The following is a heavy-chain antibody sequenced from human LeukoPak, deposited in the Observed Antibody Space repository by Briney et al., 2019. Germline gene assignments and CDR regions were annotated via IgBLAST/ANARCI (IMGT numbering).Heavy chain of an antibody. Sequence: ASVKVSCEASGGTFSSYTISWVRQAPGQGLEWMGGIIPIFGTANYAQKFQGRVTITTDESTSTAYMELSSLRSEDTAVYYCARDYYYDSSGYSNWGQGTLVTVSS. V-gene: IGHV1-69*05. CDR1: GGTFSSYT. D-gene: IGHD3-22*01. CDR2: IIPIFGTA. CDR3: ARDYYYDSSGYSN. J-gene: IGHJ4*02.